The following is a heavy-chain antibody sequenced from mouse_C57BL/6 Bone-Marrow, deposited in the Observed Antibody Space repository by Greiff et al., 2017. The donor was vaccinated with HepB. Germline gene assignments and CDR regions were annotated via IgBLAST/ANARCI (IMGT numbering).Heavy chain of an antibody. Sequence: EVQLQQSGPELVKPGASVKISCKASGYSFTDYNMNWVKQSNGKSREWIGVINPNYGTTSYNQKFKGKATLTVDQSSSTAYMQLNSLTSEDSAVYYCARSRWLYDYDRGAWFAYWGQGTLVTVSA. CDR3: ARSRWLYDYDRGAWFAY. D-gene: IGHD2-4*01. J-gene: IGHJ3*01. V-gene: IGHV1-39*01. CDR1: GYSFTDYN. CDR2: INPNYGTT.